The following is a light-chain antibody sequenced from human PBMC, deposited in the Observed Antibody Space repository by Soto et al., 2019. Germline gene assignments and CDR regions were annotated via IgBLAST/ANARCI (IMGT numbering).Light chain of an antibody. J-gene: IGLJ6*01. V-gene: IGLV1-44*01. Sequence: QSVLTQPPSVSGTPGQRVSISCFGSRSNIGVNSVRWYQQFPGTAPKLIIYRDDRRPSGVPDRFSGFKSGTSASLAISGLQSEDEAVYYCSTWDESLTGDVFFGTGTQLTVL. CDR2: RDD. CDR3: STWDESLTGDVF. CDR1: RSNIGVNS.